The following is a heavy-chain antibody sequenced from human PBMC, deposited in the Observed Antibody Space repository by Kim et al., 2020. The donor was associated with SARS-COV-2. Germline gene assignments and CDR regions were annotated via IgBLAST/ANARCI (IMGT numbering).Heavy chain of an antibody. CDR2: SSASGHST. CDR3: AKWATVMVTAAEIDY. Sequence: GGSLRLSCAASGFTFSSYAMTWVRQAPGKGLEWDSGSSASGHSTYYADSVKGRFTISRDNFKNTLYLQMNSLRADDTAVYYCAKWATVMVTAAEIDYWGQGTLVTVSS. V-gene: IGHV3-23*01. J-gene: IGHJ4*02. D-gene: IGHD5-18*01. CDR1: GFTFSSYA.